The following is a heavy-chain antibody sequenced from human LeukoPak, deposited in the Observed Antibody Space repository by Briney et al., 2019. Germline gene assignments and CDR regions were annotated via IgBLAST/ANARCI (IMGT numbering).Heavy chain of an antibody. J-gene: IGHJ4*02. CDR3: VREDTPATANY. CDR2: ISGGGDIT. CDR1: GFNFANHA. D-gene: IGHD2-21*02. Sequence: GGSLRLSCAASGFNFANHAMSWVRQTPGKGLEWVSAISGGGDITYYADSVTGRFTVSRDNSKDTLFLQMHSLRPGDTAVYYCVREDTPATANYWGQGTLVTISS. V-gene: IGHV3-23*01.